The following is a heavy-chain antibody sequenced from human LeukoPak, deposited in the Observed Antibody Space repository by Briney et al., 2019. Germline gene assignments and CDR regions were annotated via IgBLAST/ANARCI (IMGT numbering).Heavy chain of an antibody. Sequence: GGSLRISCAASGLTFSGYEMNWVRQAPSKGLQWVSYISTTGETIYYADSVKGRFTISRDNAKSSLYLQMNSLRAEDTAIYYCAREELVAAAFDHWGQGTLVTVSS. D-gene: IGHD2-15*01. CDR1: GLTFSGYE. CDR3: AREELVAAAFDH. CDR2: ISTTGETI. J-gene: IGHJ4*02. V-gene: IGHV3-48*03.